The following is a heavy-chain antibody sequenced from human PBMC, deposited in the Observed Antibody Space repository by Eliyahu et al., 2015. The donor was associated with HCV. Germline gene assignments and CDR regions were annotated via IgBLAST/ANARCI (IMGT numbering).Heavy chain of an antibody. J-gene: IGHJ5*02. CDR2: ISTYNGNT. Sequence: QVQLVQSGAEVKKPGASVKVSCKASGYTXTRXGXXWVRQAPGQGLEWMGWISTYNGNTNYAQKVQGRVIMTTDTSTSTAYMELRSLRSDDTAVYYCARVDDYFDYLWGSYQTFDPWGQGTLVTVSS. CDR3: ARVDDYFDYLWGSYQTFDP. D-gene: IGHD3-16*02. V-gene: IGHV1-18*01. CDR1: GYTXTRXG.